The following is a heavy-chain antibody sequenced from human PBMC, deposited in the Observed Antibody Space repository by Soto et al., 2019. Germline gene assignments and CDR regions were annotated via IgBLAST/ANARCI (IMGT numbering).Heavy chain of an antibody. J-gene: IGHJ5*01. D-gene: IGHD2-15*01. CDR2: IWHDGSNK. CDR3: ARDLCSTSSCLHS. Sequence: QVQQLESGGDVVQPGRSLRLSCAASGFSFVTYGCHWVRQTPGKGLEWVAVIWHDGSNKYYADSVKGRFTISRDNSENTIYLQTNSLRAEDTAVYYRARDLCSTSSCLHSWGHGTLVTVSS. CDR1: GFSFVTYG. V-gene: IGHV3-33*01.